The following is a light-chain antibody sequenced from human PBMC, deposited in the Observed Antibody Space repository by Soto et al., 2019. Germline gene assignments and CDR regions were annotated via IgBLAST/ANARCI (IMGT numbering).Light chain of an antibody. CDR2: EVS. V-gene: IGLV2-14*01. J-gene: IGLJ3*02. CDR3: SSYTRSNTRV. CDR1: SSDVGDYNY. Sequence: QSALTQPASVSGSPGQSITISCTGTSSDVGDYNYVSWYQQHPGKAPKLMIYEVSNRPSGVSNRFSGSKSGNTASLTISGLQAEDEADYYCSSYTRSNTRVFGGGTKLTVL.